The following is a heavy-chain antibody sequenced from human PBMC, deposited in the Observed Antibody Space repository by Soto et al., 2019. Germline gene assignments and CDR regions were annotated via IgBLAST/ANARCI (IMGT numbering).Heavy chain of an antibody. J-gene: IGHJ4*02. CDR1: GGSISSYY. V-gene: IGHV4-59*01. CDR2: ISYSGST. Sequence: QVQLQESGPGLVKPSETLSLTCTVSGGSISSYYWSWIRQSPGKGLEWIGYISYSGSTKYNPSHKSRVAISVDTSKNQSTLKLSSVTAADTAVDYCARGRGDTAMAWYYWGQGTLVTVSS. D-gene: IGHD5-18*01. CDR3: ARGRGDTAMAWYY.